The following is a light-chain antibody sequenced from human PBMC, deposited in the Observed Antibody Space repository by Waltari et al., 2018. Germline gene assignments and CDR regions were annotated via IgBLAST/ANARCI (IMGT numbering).Light chain of an antibody. V-gene: IGKV3-11*01. CDR3: QHRSNWPA. Sequence: EIVLTQSPATLSLSPGERAPLSCRASESIGRYLAWYQQKPGQAPRLLIYDASNRATGIPVRFTGSGSGTDFTLAISSLETEDFALYYCQHRSNWPAFGQGTRLEIK. CDR1: ESIGRY. CDR2: DAS. J-gene: IGKJ5*01.